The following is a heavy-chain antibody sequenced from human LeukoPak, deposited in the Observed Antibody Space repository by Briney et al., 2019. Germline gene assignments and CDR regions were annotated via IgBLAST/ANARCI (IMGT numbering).Heavy chain of an antibody. D-gene: IGHD2-8*01. CDR1: GFTFSDNA. CDR3: AKRVLCQS. Sequence: PRGSLRLSCAASGFTFSDNAMTWVRQAPGKGLEWVSTISGRGGSAFYADSVKGRFTVSRDNSKNTLFLQMNSLRAEDTAIYYCAKRVLCQSWGQGTLVTVSS. J-gene: IGHJ5*02. CDR2: ISGRGGSA. V-gene: IGHV3-23*01.